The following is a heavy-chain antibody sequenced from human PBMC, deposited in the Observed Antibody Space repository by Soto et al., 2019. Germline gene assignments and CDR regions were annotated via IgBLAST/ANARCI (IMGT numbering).Heavy chain of an antibody. V-gene: IGHV4-34*01. D-gene: IGHD3-10*01. J-gene: IGHJ4*02. CDR3: ARGTMVRGVTGDY. CDR2: INHSGST. CDR1: CGSFSGYY. Sequence: SDTLSLTCAVYCGSFSGYYWSWIRQPPGKGLEWIGEINHSGSTNYNPSLKSRVTISVDTSKNQFSLKLSSVTAADTAVYYCARGTMVRGVTGDYWGQGTLVTVS.